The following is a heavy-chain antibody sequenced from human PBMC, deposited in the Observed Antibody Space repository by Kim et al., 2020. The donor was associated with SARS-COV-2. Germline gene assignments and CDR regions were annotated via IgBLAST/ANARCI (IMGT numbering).Heavy chain of an antibody. Sequence: SETLSLTCAVYGGSFSGYYWSWIRQPPGKGLEWIGEINHSGSTNYNPSLKSRVTISVDTSKNQFSLKLSSVTAADTAVYYCARDLYSSGIWGQGTLVTVSS. V-gene: IGHV4-34*01. D-gene: IGHD6-19*01. CDR2: INHSGST. CDR1: GGSFSGYY. CDR3: ARDLYSSGI. J-gene: IGHJ4*02.